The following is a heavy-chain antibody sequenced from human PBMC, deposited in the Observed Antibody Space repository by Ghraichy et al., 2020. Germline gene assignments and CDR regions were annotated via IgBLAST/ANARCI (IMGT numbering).Heavy chain of an antibody. CDR1: GFSFTSYY. D-gene: IGHD3-16*01. CDR2: INSDGST. Sequence: GGSLRLSCAASGFSFTSYYMSWVRQAPEKGLEWVSVINSDGSTYYADSVKGRVLIIRDNSKNTVYYQLNRLRADDTAVYYCSRVSRGGGTCQYHGMDVWGQGTTVTIS. J-gene: IGHJ6*02. V-gene: IGHV3-66*01. CDR3: SRVSRGGGTCQYHGMDV.